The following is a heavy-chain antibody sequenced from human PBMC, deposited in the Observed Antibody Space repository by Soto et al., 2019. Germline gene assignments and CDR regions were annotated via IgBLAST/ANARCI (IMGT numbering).Heavy chain of an antibody. J-gene: IGHJ6*02. V-gene: IGHV1-69*01. CDR3: ARSQGSSTSLEIYYYYYYGMDV. Sequence: QVQLVQSGAEVKKPGSSVKVSCKASGGTFGSYAISWVRQAPGQGLEWMEGIIPIPGTANYAQEFQGRVTIAADESTSTAYMELSSLRSEDTAVYYCARSQGSSTSLEIYYYYYYGMDVWGQGTTVTVSS. CDR2: IIPIPGTA. D-gene: IGHD2-2*01. CDR1: GGTFGSYA.